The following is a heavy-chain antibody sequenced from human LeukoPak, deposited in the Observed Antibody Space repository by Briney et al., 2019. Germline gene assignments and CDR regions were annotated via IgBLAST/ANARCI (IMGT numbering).Heavy chain of an antibody. Sequence: ASVKVSCKASGDTFADYYMRSVPATPRQGLEWMGWINPNSGGTNYAQKFQGRVTMTRDTSISTAYMELSRLRSDDTAVYYCARDGVVTPFDYWDQGTLVTVSS. D-gene: IGHD2-8*01. J-gene: IGHJ4*02. CDR2: INPNSGGT. V-gene: IGHV1-2*02. CDR3: ARDGVVTPFDY. CDR1: GDTFADYY.